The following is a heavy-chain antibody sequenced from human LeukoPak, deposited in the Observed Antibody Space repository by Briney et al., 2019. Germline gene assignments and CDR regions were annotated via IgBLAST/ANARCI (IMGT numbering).Heavy chain of an antibody. Sequence: SETLSLTCAVYGGSFSGYYWSWIRQPPGKGLEWIGEINHSGGTNYNPSLKSRVTISVDTSKNQFSLKLSSVTAADTAVYYCARGVVDTAMVATFDYWGQGTLVTVSS. D-gene: IGHD5-18*01. V-gene: IGHV4-34*01. CDR3: ARGVVDTAMVATFDY. J-gene: IGHJ4*02. CDR2: INHSGGT. CDR1: GGSFSGYY.